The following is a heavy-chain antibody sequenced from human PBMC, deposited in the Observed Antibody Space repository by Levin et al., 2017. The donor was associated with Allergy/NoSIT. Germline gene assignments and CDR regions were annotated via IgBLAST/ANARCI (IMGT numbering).Heavy chain of an antibody. CDR2: ISSSGTTT. V-gene: IGHV3-11*01. CDR1: GFTFRDYY. Sequence: GGSLRLSCAASGFTFRDYYMSWIRQAPGKGLEWISYISSSGTTTYYADSVKGRFTISRDNAKNSLYLQMNSLRAEDTAVYFCARDLPVGHYWGQGTLVTVSS. J-gene: IGHJ4*02. CDR3: ARDLPVGHY.